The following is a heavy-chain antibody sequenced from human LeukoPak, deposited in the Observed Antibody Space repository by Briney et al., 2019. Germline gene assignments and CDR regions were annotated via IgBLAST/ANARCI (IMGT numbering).Heavy chain of an antibody. J-gene: IGHJ6*03. V-gene: IGHV4-30-2*02. D-gene: IGHD2-2*02. CDR3: ARVQPAAIRGDYYYYMDV. Sequence: SETLSLTCTVSGGSISSGGYYWSWIRQPPGKGLEWIGYIYHSGSTYYNPSLKSRVTISVDTSKNQFSLKLSSVTAADTAVYYCARVQPAAIRGDYYYYMDVWGKGTTVTVSS. CDR2: IYHSGST. CDR1: GGSISSGGYY.